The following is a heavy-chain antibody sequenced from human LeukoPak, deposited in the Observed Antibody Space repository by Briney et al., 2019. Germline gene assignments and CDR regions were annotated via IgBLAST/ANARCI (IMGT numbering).Heavy chain of an antibody. V-gene: IGHV4-59*08. CDR1: GGSISSYY. CDR3: ARLGGLGMDV. D-gene: IGHD3-10*01. J-gene: IGHJ6*02. Sequence: SETLSLTCTVSGGSISSYYWSWIRQPPGKGLEWIGYIYYSGSTNYNPSLKSRVTISVDTSKNQFSLKLSSVTAADTAVYYCARLGGLGMDVWGQGTTVTVSS. CDR2: IYYSGST.